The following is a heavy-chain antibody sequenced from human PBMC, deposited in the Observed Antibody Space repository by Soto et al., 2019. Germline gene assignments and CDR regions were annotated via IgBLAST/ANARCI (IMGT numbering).Heavy chain of an antibody. CDR2: ISAYNGNT. V-gene: IGHV1-18*01. J-gene: IGHJ3*02. CDR1: GYTFTSYG. CDR3: ARDVIAEAGNDAFGI. D-gene: IGHD6-13*01. Sequence: QVQLVQSGAEVKKPGASVKVSCKPSGYTFTSYGIRWVRQAPRQRLEWIGWISAYNGNTNYTQKLQGRVTMTTDTSTSTGYMELRSLRSDDTAVYYCARDVIAEAGNDAFGIFGRGTMVTVSS.